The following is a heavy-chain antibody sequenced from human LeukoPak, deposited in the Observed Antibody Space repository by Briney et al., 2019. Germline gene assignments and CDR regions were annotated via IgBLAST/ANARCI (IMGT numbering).Heavy chain of an antibody. CDR3: ARADGSYFDY. Sequence: SETLSLTCTVSGGSISSYYWSWIRQPPGKGLEWIGYIYYSGSTNYNPSLKSRVTISVDTSKNQFSLKLSSVTAADTAVYYCARADGSYFDYWGQGTLVTVSS. D-gene: IGHD1-26*01. J-gene: IGHJ4*02. V-gene: IGHV4-59*01. CDR1: GGSISSYY. CDR2: IYYSGST.